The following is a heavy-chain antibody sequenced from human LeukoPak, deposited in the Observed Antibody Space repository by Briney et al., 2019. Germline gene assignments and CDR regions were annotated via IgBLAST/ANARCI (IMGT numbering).Heavy chain of an antibody. Sequence: GGSLRLSCAASGFTLSSYWMSWVRQAPGKGLEWVANIKQDGSEDYYVDSVKGRFTISRDNAKNSLYLQMNSLRADDTAVYYCARGIGSAWYTYFQHGGQGTLVTVSS. CDR3: ARGIGSAWYTYFQH. CDR2: IKQDGSED. D-gene: IGHD6-13*01. CDR1: GFTLSSYW. J-gene: IGHJ1*01. V-gene: IGHV3-7*05.